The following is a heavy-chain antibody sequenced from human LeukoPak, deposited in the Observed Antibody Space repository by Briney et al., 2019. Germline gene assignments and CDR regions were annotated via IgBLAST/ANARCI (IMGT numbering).Heavy chain of an antibody. Sequence: ASVKVSCKASGYTFSNYYMYWVRQAPGQGLEWMGLINPSGGSTNYAQKFQGRVTMTRDMSTSTVYMELSSLRSEDTAVYYCARGGDSSSWPYFDYWGQGTLVTVSS. J-gene: IGHJ4*02. CDR2: INPSGGST. V-gene: IGHV1-46*01. CDR3: ARGGDSSSWPYFDY. D-gene: IGHD6-13*01. CDR1: GYTFSNYY.